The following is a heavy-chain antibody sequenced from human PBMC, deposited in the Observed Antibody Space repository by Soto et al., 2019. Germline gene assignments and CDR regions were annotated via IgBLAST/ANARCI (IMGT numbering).Heavy chain of an antibody. CDR3: VREERIAAPQLDY. V-gene: IGHV4-30-4*01. Sequence: PSETLSLTCTASGGSLKSSDYHWSWTRQSPAKGLEWIGYIHTSGTSFYNPSLRGRVTVTLDTSRSQFSLTLASVTAADAAVYYCVREERIAAPQLDYWGQGIPVTVSS. D-gene: IGHD6-6*01. J-gene: IGHJ4*02. CDR1: GGSLKSSDYH. CDR2: IHTSGTS.